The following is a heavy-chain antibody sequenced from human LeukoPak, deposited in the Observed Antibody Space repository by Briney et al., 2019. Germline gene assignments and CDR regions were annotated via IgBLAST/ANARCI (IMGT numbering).Heavy chain of an antibody. CDR2: IRQDGSEK. V-gene: IGHV3-7*01. CDR3: ASIAAAGGFDY. Sequence: GGSLRLSCAASGFTFSSYWMSWVRQAPGKGLEWVANIRQDGSEKYYVDSVKGRFTISRDNAKNSLYLQMNSLRAEDTAVYYCASIAAAGGFDYWGQGTLVTVSS. J-gene: IGHJ4*02. D-gene: IGHD6-13*01. CDR1: GFTFSSYW.